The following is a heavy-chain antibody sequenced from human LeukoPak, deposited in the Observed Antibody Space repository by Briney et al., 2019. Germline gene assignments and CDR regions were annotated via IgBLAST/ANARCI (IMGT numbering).Heavy chain of an antibody. Sequence: SQTLSLTCAISGDSVSSNSAAWNWIRQSPSRGLEWLGRTYYRSKWYNDYAVSVKSRITINPDTSKNQFSLQLNSVTPEDTAVYYCAGDSITMKVVVKWRSGYYYYGMDVWGQGTTVTVSS. CDR2: TYYRSKWYN. J-gene: IGHJ6*02. V-gene: IGHV6-1*01. D-gene: IGHD3-22*01. CDR3: AGDSITMKVVVKWRSGYYYYGMDV. CDR1: GDSVSSNSAA.